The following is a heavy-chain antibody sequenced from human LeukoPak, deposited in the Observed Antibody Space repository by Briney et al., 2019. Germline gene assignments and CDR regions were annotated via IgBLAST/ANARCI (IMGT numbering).Heavy chain of an antibody. V-gene: IGHV3-74*01. CDR3: VRDSNLSFDY. J-gene: IGHJ4*02. CDR2: INTDGTAT. CDR1: GITLSSYD. Sequence: GGSLRLSCAASGITLSSYDMHWVRQAPGEGLEWVSYINTDGTATTYADSVKGRFTISRDNAKNTLYLQMNSLRAEDTAVYYCVRDSNLSFDYWGQGALVTVSS. D-gene: IGHD1-7*01.